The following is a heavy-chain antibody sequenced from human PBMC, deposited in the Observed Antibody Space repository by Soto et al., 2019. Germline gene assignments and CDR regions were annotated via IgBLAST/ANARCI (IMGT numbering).Heavy chain of an antibody. V-gene: IGHV1-69*13. Sequence: SVKVSCKASGGTFSSYAISWLRQAPGQGLEWMGGIIPIFGTANYAQKFQGRVTITADESTSTAYMELSSLRSEDTAVYYCARYYDILTGTSRSYYYYGMDVWGQGTTVTVSS. CDR2: IIPIFGTA. CDR3: ARYYDILTGTSRSYYYYGMDV. J-gene: IGHJ6*02. CDR1: GGTFSSYA. D-gene: IGHD3-9*01.